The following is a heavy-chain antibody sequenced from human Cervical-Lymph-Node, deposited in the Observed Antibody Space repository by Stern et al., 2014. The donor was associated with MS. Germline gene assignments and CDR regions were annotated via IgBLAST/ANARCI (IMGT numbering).Heavy chain of an antibody. Sequence: QVQLQESGPGLVKPSGTLSLTCAVSGGSVSSTNWWSWVRQSPGKGLEWIGNIYNSGSYNYRPSLRSRVSISLDNAKNHLSLHLTSVTAADTAVYYCARERQQYCNSEGCSYWYFDLWGRGTLVTVSS. CDR3: ARERQQYCNSEGCSYWYFDL. CDR2: IYNSGSY. J-gene: IGHJ2*01. D-gene: IGHD2/OR15-2a*01. CDR1: GGSVSSTNW. V-gene: IGHV4-4*02.